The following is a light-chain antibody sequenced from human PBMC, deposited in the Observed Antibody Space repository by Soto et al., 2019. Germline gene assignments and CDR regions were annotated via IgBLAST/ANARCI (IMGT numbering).Light chain of an antibody. CDR1: SSAF. V-gene: IGLV2-14*03. CDR3: STYTTSSTLEV. J-gene: IGLJ3*02. CDR2: DIS. Sequence: QSVLTQPASVSASPGQSITISCTGTSSAFVSWYQQHPGKPPKLIIYDISYRPSEIPNRFSGSKSGNTASLTISGLQDEDEAAYFCSTYTTSSTLEVFGGGTKLTVL.